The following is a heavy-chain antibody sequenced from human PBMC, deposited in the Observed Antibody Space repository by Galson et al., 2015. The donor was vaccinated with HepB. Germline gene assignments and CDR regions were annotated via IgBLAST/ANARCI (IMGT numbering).Heavy chain of an antibody. Sequence: SLRLSCAASGFTFSSYSMHWVRQAPGKGLEWVAVISYDGSNKYYADSVKGRFTISRDNSKNTLYLQMNSLRAEDTAVYYCAKDLSLVPPFDYGDPTTTDYWGQGTLVTVSS. CDR1: GFTFSSYS. CDR2: ISYDGSNK. CDR3: AKDLSLVPPFDYGDPTTTDY. V-gene: IGHV3-30*18. D-gene: IGHD4-17*01. J-gene: IGHJ4*02.